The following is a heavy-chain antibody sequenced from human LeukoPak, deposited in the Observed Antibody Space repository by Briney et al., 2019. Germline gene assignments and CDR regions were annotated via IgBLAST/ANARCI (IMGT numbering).Heavy chain of an antibody. CDR3: AKGGYSNYFPPYYFDY. CDR1: GFTFSSYA. J-gene: IGHJ4*02. V-gene: IGHV3-23*01. D-gene: IGHD4-11*01. CDR2: ISGSGGST. Sequence: PGGSLRLSCAASGFTFSSYAMSWVRQAPGKGLEWVSAISGSGGSTYYADSVKGRFTISRDNSKNTLYLQMNSLRAEDTAVYYCAKGGYSNYFPPYYFDYWGQGTLVTVSS.